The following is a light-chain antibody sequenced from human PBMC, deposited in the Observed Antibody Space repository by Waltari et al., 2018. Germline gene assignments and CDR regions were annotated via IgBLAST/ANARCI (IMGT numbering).Light chain of an antibody. CDR1: YVGEYDY. V-gene: IGLV2-11*01. CDR2: DVF. Sequence: QSDLTQPRSVSGSPGQAVTISCTGTYVGEYDYVSWYQHHPDKAPKPIIYDVFNRPSGAPGRFPGSRSGATASLTISGLRPEDEATYYCASYAGPAFGGGTKLTV. J-gene: IGLJ2*01. CDR3: ASYAGPA.